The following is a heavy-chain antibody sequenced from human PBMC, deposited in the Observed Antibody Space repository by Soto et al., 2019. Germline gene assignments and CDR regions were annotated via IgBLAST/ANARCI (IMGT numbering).Heavy chain of an antibody. D-gene: IGHD6-25*01. J-gene: IGHJ4*02. V-gene: IGHV3-23*01. CDR1: GFTFSNYA. Sequence: GGSLRLSCIASGFTFSNYAMSWVRQAPGKGLEWVSTISDNGANTFIGDSMKDHFDISRDNSKNTVFLHLSTVRAEETAIYYCARAIGADFFDYWGQGTPVTVSA. CDR3: ARAIGADFFDY. CDR2: ISDNGANT.